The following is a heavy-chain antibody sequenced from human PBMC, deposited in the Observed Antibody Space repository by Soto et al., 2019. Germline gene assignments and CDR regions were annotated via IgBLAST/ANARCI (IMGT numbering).Heavy chain of an antibody. CDR3: ARDFFVRSDYTPRCIVF. J-gene: IGHJ4*02. V-gene: IGHV4-39*01. CDR1: GDSISNSRFY. D-gene: IGHD4-17*01. CDR2: IYHTGNA. Sequence: SETLSLTCSVSGDSISNSRFYWAWLRQPPGEGLEWIGSIYHTGNAYYNPSLKSRVTISVDTSKNQFSLRLTSVTAADAALYYCARDFFVRSDYTPRCIVFWGQGPLVTGS.